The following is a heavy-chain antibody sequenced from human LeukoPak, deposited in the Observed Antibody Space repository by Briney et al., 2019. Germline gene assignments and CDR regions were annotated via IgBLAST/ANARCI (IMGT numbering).Heavy chain of an antibody. D-gene: IGHD3-10*01. Sequence: PSETLSLTCAVSGGPFSGYFWSWIRQSSGKGLEWIGEINNSGTTKYNPRLNSRVTISEDTSKNQFYLNLSSVTAADTAVYYCAMRDYYNLGSVPFDFWGQGTPVTVSS. V-gene: IGHV4-34*01. CDR2: INNSGTT. CDR1: GGPFSGYF. J-gene: IGHJ4*02. CDR3: AMRDYYNLGSVPFDF.